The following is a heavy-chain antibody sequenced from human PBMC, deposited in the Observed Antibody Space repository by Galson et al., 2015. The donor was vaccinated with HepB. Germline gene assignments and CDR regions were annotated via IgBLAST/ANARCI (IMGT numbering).Heavy chain of an antibody. Sequence: SLRLSCAASGFTFSSYSMNWVRQAPGKGLEWVSYISSSSSTIYYADPVKGRFTISRDNAKNSLYLQMNSLRAEDTAVYYCARGRLGTGTTEFDYWGQGTLVTVSS. CDR2: ISSSSSTI. D-gene: IGHD1-1*01. V-gene: IGHV3-48*01. CDR3: ARGRLGTGTTEFDY. CDR1: GFTFSSYS. J-gene: IGHJ4*02.